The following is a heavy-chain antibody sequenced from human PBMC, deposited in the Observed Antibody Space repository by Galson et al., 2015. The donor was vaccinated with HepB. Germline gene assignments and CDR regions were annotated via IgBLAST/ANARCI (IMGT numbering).Heavy chain of an antibody. Sequence: SLRLSCAASGFTFSSYGMHWVRQAPGKGLEWVGAISYDGSNVVYAGSVKGRFTISRDNSKNTLYLQMNSLRAEDTAVYYCAATSGSYGDAFDIWGQGTMVTVSS. CDR3: AATSGSYGDAFDI. D-gene: IGHD1-26*01. J-gene: IGHJ3*02. CDR2: ISYDGSNV. V-gene: IGHV3-30*03. CDR1: GFTFSSYG.